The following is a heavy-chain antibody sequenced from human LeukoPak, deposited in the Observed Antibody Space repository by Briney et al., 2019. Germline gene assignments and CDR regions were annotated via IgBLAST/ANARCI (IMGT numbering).Heavy chain of an antibody. D-gene: IGHD3-16*01. CDR1: GYTFTDYY. CDR2: INPNSGAT. J-gene: IGHJ4*02. Sequence: ASVKVSFKASGYTFTDYYIHWVRQAPGQGLEWMAWINPNSGATNYAQNLQGRVTVTRDTSISTAFMELTRLTSDDTAVYYCARVVSGGVIWAYWGQGTLVTVSS. V-gene: IGHV1-2*02. CDR3: ARVVSGGVIWAY.